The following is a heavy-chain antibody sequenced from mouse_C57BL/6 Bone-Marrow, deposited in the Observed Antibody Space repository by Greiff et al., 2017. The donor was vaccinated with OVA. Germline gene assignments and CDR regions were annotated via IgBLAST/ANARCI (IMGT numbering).Heavy chain of an antibody. Sequence: VHVKQSGAELVKPGASVKLSCTASGFNIKDDYMHWVKQRPEQGLEWIGWIDPENGDTEYASKFQGKATITADTSSNTAYLQLSSLTSEDTAVYYCTTRYFDVGGTGTTVTVSS. CDR3: TTRYFDV. CDR2: IDPENGDT. V-gene: IGHV14-4*01. J-gene: IGHJ1*03. CDR1: GFNIKDDY.